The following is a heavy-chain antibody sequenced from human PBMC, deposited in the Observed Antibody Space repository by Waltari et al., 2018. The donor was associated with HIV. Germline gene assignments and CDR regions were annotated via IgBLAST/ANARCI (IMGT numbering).Heavy chain of an antibody. Sequence: QLVQSGAEVKKPGASVKVSCKASGYTFTRYKIYWVRQAPGQGLEWMGVIDPSGGSTNYAQNCKGRVTITRDTSTSTVYMEMSSLSYEDTAIYYCARAFCGGDCPPGNYWGQGTLVTVSS. V-gene: IGHV1-46*01. CDR1: GYTFTRYK. CDR2: IDPSGGST. D-gene: IGHD2-21*02. CDR3: ARAFCGGDCPPGNY. J-gene: IGHJ4*02.